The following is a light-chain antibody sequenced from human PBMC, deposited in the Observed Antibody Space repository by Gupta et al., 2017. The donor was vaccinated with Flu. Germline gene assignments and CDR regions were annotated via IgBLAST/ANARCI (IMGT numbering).Light chain of an antibody. CDR1: SSNVGAGYE. CDR3: QSYDSSLSAYV. J-gene: IGLJ1*01. V-gene: IGLV1-40*01. Sequence: QSVLTQPPSVSGAPGQRVTISCTGSSSNVGAGYEVHWYQRLPGTAPKLLIYGNSNRPSGVPDRFSGSKSGTSASLAITGLQAEDEADYYCQSYDSSLSAYVFGAGTKVTVL. CDR2: GNS.